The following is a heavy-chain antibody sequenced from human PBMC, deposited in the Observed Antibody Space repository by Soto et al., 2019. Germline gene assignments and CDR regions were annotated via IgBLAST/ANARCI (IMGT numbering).Heavy chain of an antibody. V-gene: IGHV1-69*13. CDR3: AKRVPMISRLPIDEYYFDY. J-gene: IGHJ4*02. Sequence: ASVKVSCKASGGTFSSYAISWVRQAPGQGLEWMGGIIPIFGTANYAQKFQGRVTITADESTSTAYMELSSLRSEDTAVYYCAKRVPMISRLPIDEYYFDYWGQGTLVTVSS. CDR2: IIPIFGTA. CDR1: GGTFSSYA. D-gene: IGHD3-16*01.